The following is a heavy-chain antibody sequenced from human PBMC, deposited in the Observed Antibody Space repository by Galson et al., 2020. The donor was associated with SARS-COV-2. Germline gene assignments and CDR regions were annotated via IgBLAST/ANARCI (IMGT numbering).Heavy chain of an antibody. CDR2: ISYDGSNK. Sequence: GGSLRLSCAASGFTFSSYAMHWVRQAPGKGLEWVAVISYDGSNKYYADSVKGRFTISRDNSKNTLYLQMNSLRAEDTAVYYCAKDLTYIVVVVAATRTWGQGTLVTVSS. V-gene: IGHV3-30-3*01. J-gene: IGHJ5*02. CDR3: AKDLTYIVVVVAATRT. D-gene: IGHD2-15*01. CDR1: GFTFSSYA.